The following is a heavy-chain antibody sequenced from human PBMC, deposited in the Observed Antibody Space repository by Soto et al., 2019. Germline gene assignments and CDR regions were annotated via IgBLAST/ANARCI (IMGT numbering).Heavy chain of an antibody. D-gene: IGHD3-22*01. CDR1: GFTFSSYW. Sequence: XGSLIVSCASSGFTFSSYWMSLVRQAPGKGLEWVANIKQDGSEKYYVDSVKGRFTISRDNAKNSLYLQMNSLRAEDTAVYYCARPKDYYDSSGYFGEIPNWFDPCGQGTLVTVSS. V-gene: IGHV3-7*03. CDR2: IKQDGSEK. CDR3: ARPKDYYDSSGYFGEIPNWFDP. J-gene: IGHJ5*02.